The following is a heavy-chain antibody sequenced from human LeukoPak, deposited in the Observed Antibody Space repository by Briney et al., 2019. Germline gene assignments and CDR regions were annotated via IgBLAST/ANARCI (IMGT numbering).Heavy chain of an antibody. D-gene: IGHD2-2*01. CDR3: ASEYCSSTNCYDWYFDY. CDR1: GYTFTSYD. J-gene: IGHJ4*02. V-gene: IGHV1-8*01. Sequence: ASVKVSCKASGYTFTSYDINWVRQATGQGLEWMGWMNPNSGNTGYAQKFQGRVTMTRNTSISTAYMELSSLRSEDTAVCYCASEYCSSTNCYDWYFDYWGQGTLVTVSS. CDR2: MNPNSGNT.